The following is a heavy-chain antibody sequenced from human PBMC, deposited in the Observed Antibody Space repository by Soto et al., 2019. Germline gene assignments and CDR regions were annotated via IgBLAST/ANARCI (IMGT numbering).Heavy chain of an antibody. CDR1: GGTFSSYA. CDR2: INPNTGAT. V-gene: IGHV1-2*02. J-gene: IGHJ4*02. Sequence: ASVKVSCKASGGTFSSYAISWVRQAPGQGFEWMGWINPNTGATSYAQNLQGRVTMTRDTSINTAYMELTRLRYDDTAVYYCAREHRFCSGGSCSIDFWGQGTPVTVS. CDR3: AREHRFCSGGSCSIDF. D-gene: IGHD2-15*01.